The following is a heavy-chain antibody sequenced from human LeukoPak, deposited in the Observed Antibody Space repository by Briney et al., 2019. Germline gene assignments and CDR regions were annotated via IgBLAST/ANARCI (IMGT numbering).Heavy chain of an antibody. CDR3: AKEERWFPTFDY. J-gene: IGHJ4*02. CDR1: GFTFNNYA. CDR2: ISSSGTDT. Sequence: GGSLRLSCVVSGFTFNNYAMSWVRQAPGKGLEWVSIISSSGTDTDYADSVKGRFIISRDNSNNTLYLQMNSLRAEDTAVYYCAKEERWFPTFDYWGQGTLVTVSS. V-gene: IGHV3-23*01. D-gene: IGHD5-24*01.